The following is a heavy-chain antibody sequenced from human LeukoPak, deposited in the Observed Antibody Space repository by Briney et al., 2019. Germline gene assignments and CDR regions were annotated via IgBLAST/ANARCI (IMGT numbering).Heavy chain of an antibody. V-gene: IGHV4-59*12. CDR1: GFSLSAYW. J-gene: IGHJ4*02. D-gene: IGHD2-21*02. Sequence: PGGSLRLSCAASGFSLSAYWMTWVRQAPGKGLEWIGYIYYSGSTHYNPSLKSRVTISVDTSKNQFSLKLSSVTAADTAVYYCARDSAPKSDCYSFGYWGQGTLVTVSS. CDR3: ARDSAPKSDCYSFGY. CDR2: IYYSGST.